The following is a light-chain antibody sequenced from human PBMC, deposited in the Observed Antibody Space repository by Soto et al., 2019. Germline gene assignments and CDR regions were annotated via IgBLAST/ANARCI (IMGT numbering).Light chain of an antibody. V-gene: IGLV2-14*01. J-gene: IGLJ3*02. CDR2: EVS. CDR1: TSDVGVYNY. CDR3: SSYTSSSTLKRM. Sequence: QSALTQPASVSGSPGQSITISCTETTSDVGVYNYVSWYQQHPGKAPKLMIYEVSNRPSGVSNRFSGSKSGNTASLTISGLQAEDEADYYCSSYTSSSTLKRMFGGGTKVTVL.